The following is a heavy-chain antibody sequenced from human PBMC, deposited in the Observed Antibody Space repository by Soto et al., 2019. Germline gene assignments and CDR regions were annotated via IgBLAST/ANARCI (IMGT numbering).Heavy chain of an antibody. CDR1: GFTFSSYG. Sequence: PXVSLRLSCAASGFTFSSYGMHWVRQAPGKGLEWVAVIWYDGSNKYYADSVKGRFTISRDNSKNTLYLQMNSLRAEDTAVYYCARADDSSGYYFKYYYGMDGWGQGTTVTVS. CDR3: ARADDSSGYYFKYYYGMDG. D-gene: IGHD3-22*01. V-gene: IGHV3-33*01. J-gene: IGHJ6*02. CDR2: IWYDGSNK.